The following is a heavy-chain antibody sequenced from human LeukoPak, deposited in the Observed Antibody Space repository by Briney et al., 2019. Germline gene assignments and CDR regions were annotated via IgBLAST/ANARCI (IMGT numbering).Heavy chain of an antibody. CDR2: IYHSGST. D-gene: IGHD3-10*01. CDR3: ARGGYYGLGNDFRFDP. J-gene: IGHJ5*02. V-gene: IGHV4-38-2*02. Sequence: SETLSLTCTVSGYSISSGYYWGWIRQPPGKGLEWIGSIYHSGSTYYNPSLESRVTISVDTSKNQFSLKLSSVTAADTAVYYCARGGYYGLGNDFRFDPWGQGTLVTVSS. CDR1: GYSISSGYY.